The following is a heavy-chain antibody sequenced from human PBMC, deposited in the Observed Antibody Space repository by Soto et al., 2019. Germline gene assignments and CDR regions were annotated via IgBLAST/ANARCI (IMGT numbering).Heavy chain of an antibody. CDR3: ARAPGGRWLQLDY. Sequence: SETLSLTCTVSGGSISSYYWSWIRQPPGKGLEWIGYIYYSGSTNYNPSLKSRVTISVDTSKNQFSLKLSSVTAADTAVYYCARAPGGRWLQLDYWGQGTLVTVSS. J-gene: IGHJ4*02. CDR2: IYYSGST. D-gene: IGHD5-12*01. V-gene: IGHV4-59*01. CDR1: GGSISSYY.